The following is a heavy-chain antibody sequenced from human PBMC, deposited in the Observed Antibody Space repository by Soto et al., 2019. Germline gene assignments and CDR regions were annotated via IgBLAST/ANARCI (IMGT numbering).Heavy chain of an antibody. CDR1: GFTFSEFE. D-gene: IGHD6-19*01. J-gene: IGHJ1*01. CDR3: ARVSQSFIEYFQH. CDR2: ISSTGSTI. Sequence: GGSLRLSCAASGFTFSEFEMNWFRQAPGKGLEWISYISSTGSTIHYADSVKGRFTISRDNAKNSLYLQMNSLRVEDTAVYYCARVSQSFIEYFQHWGQGTLVTVSS. V-gene: IGHV3-48*03.